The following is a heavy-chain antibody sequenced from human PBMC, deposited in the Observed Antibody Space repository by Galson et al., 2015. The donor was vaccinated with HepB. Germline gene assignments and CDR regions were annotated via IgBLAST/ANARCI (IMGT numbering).Heavy chain of an antibody. Sequence: SVKVSCKASGYTFTSYAMHWVRQAPGQGLEWMGWISAYNGNTNYAQKLQGRVTMTTDTSTSTAYMELRSLTSDDTAMYYCARTPYASVDWFDPWGPGTLVTVSS. J-gene: IGHJ5*02. CDR1: GYTFTSYA. V-gene: IGHV1-18*01. CDR2: ISAYNGNT. D-gene: IGHD2-2*01. CDR3: ARTPYASVDWFDP.